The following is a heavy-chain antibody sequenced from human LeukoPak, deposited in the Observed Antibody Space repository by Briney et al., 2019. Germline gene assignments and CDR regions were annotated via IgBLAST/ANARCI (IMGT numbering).Heavy chain of an antibody. V-gene: IGHV4-30-4*01. J-gene: IGHJ6*04. Sequence: NPSETLSLTCTVSGGSISSGDYYWSWIRQPPGKGLEWIGYIYYSGSTYYNPSLKSRVTISVDTSKNQFSLKQSSVTAADTAVYYCAISTSCCLNGMDVWGKGTTVTVSS. CDR1: GGSISSGDYY. CDR2: IYYSGST. D-gene: IGHD2-2*01. CDR3: AISTSCCLNGMDV.